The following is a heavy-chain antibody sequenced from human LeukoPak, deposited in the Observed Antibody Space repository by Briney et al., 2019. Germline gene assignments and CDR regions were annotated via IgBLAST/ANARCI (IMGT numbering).Heavy chain of an antibody. CDR3: VRGIVQPDAFDI. CDR1: GFTFSSYS. CDR2: ISSSSSYI. J-gene: IGHJ3*02. D-gene: IGHD2-21*01. V-gene: IGHV3-21*01. Sequence: GGSLRLSCAASGFTFSSYSMNWVRQAPGKGLEWVSSISSSSSYIYYADSVKGRFTISRDNAKNSLYLQMNSLRAEDTAVNYCVRGIVQPDAFDIWGQGTMVTVSS.